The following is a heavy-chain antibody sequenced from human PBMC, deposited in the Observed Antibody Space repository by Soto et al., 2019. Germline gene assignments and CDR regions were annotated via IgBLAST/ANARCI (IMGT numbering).Heavy chain of an antibody. V-gene: IGHV4-4*02. CDR1: GVSISSNNW. Sequence: QVQLQESGPGLVKPSGTLSLTCAVSGVSISSNNWWSWVRQPPGKGLEWIGEMYHTGSTNYNPSLKSLVTRSVDKSKSHFSLELNSVTAADTAVYYCARSSRYQYDSSEGNFAYWGQGTLVTVSS. CDR3: ARSSRYQYDSSEGNFAY. CDR2: MYHTGST. D-gene: IGHD3-22*01. J-gene: IGHJ4*02.